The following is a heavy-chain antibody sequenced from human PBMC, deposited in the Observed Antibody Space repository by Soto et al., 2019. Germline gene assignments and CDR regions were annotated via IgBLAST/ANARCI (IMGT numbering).Heavy chain of an antibody. V-gene: IGHV4-34*01. CDR3: ARVSDY. J-gene: IGHJ4*02. CDR2: INHSGSA. CDR1: GGSFIDYS. Sequence: QVLLQQWGAGRLKPSETLSLTCAVYGGSFIDYSWGWIRQSPGTGLEWIGEINHSGSANYNPSLKSRITISIDTFKNQFSLKLYSVTAADAAVYYCARVSDYWSQGTLVTVSS.